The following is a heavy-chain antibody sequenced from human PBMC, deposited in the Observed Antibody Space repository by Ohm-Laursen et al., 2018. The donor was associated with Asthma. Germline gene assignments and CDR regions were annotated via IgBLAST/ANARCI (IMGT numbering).Heavy chain of an antibody. Sequence: ASSVKVSCKASGGTFSSYAISWVRQAPGQGLEWMGGIIPIFGVANYAQKFQGRVTITADKSTSTAYMELSSLRSEDTAVYYCARDPGPAYYYDSSGYYSNYYYYYGMDVWGQGTTVTVSS. V-gene: IGHV1-69*17. CDR2: IIPIFGVA. D-gene: IGHD3-22*01. J-gene: IGHJ6*02. CDR3: ARDPGPAYYYDSSGYYSNYYYYYGMDV. CDR1: GGTFSSYA.